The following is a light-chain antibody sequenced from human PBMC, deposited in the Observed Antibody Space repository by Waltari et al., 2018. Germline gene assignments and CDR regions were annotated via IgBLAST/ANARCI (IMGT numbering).Light chain of an antibody. CDR2: GAS. V-gene: IGKV3-20*01. J-gene: IGKJ2*01. CDR3: QQYGSSVLYT. Sequence: EVVLTQSPDTLSLSPGERVTLSCRASQSLTKRYLAWYQQKPGRAPRLLIYGASSRAAGIPDRFSGSGSGTDFTLTISRLEPEDFAVYYCQQYGSSVLYTFGQGTKPEIK. CDR1: QSLTKRY.